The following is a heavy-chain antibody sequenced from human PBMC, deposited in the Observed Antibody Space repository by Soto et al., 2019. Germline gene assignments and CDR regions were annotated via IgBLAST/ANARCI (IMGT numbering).Heavy chain of an antibody. V-gene: IGHV3-33*01. CDR2: IWYDGSNA. D-gene: IGHD6-19*01. CDR3: ARDKGSSTVVSGISQEGYFDS. J-gene: IGHJ4*02. CDR1: GFTFSIFG. Sequence: QVQLVESGGGVVQPGRSLRLSCAASGFTFSIFGMHWVRQAPGKGLEWGAIIWYDGSNAYYADYVRGRFTISRDNSKNTVYLQMNSLRAEDTAVYYCARDKGSSTVVSGISQEGYFDSWGQGTLVTVSS.